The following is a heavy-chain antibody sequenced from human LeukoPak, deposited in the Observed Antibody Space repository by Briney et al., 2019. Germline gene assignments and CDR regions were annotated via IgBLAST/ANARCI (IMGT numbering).Heavy chain of an antibody. D-gene: IGHD5-12*01. CDR2: ISSSSRSYI. V-gene: IGHV3-21*01. CDR1: GFTFSNYN. Sequence: GGSLRLSCAASGFTFSNYNMNWVRQAPGKGLEWVSSISSSSRSYIYYADSVKGRFTISRDNAKNSLYLQMNSLRAEDTAVYYCVREHSGYDFPGRDYYYMDVWGKGTTVTVSS. J-gene: IGHJ6*03. CDR3: VREHSGYDFPGRDYYYMDV.